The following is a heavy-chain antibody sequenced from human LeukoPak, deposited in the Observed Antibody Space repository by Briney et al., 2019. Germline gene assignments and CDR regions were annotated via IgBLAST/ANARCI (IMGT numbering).Heavy chain of an antibody. J-gene: IGHJ3*02. CDR2: IYTSGST. CDR1: GGSISSGSYY. V-gene: IGHV4-61*02. Sequence: SETLSLTCTVSGGSISSGSYYWSWIRQPAGKGLEWIGRIYTSGSTNYNPSLKSRVTISIDTSKNQFSLNLSSVTAADTAVYYCASDAFDIWGQGTMVTVSS. CDR3: ASDAFDI.